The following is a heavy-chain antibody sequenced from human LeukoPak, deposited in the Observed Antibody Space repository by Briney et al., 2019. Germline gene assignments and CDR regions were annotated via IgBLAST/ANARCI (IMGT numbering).Heavy chain of an antibody. CDR2: IKQDGSEK. CDR1: GFTFSSYW. J-gene: IGHJ3*02. Sequence: GGSLRLSCAASGFTFSSYWMSWVRQAPGKGLEWVANIKQDGSEKYYVDSVKGRFTISRNNARNSLFLQMNSLRAEDTAIFYCARVNPLMAPGAFDIWGQGTMVAVSS. D-gene: IGHD2-8*01. V-gene: IGHV3-7*01. CDR3: ARVNPLMAPGAFDI.